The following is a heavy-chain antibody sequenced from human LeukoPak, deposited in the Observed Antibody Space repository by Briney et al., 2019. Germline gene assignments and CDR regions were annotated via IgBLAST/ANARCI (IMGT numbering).Heavy chain of an antibody. CDR2: IIPIFGTA. V-gene: IGHV1-69*05. D-gene: IGHD5-24*01. CDR1: GGTFSSYA. CDR3: ARTTMGRDGYNPREDLDY. J-gene: IGHJ4*02. Sequence: ASVKVSCKASGGTFSSYAISWVRQAPGQGLEWMGRIIPIFGTANYAQKFQGRVTIITDESTSTAYMELSSLRSEDTAVYYCARTTMGRDGYNPREDLDYWGQGTLVTVSS.